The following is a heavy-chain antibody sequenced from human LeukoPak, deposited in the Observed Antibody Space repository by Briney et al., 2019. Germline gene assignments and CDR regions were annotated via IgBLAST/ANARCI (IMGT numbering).Heavy chain of an antibody. V-gene: IGHV3-21*01. J-gene: IGHJ4*02. Sequence: GGSLRLSCAASGFTFSSYSMNWVRQAPGKGLEWVSSISSSSSYIYYADSVKGRFTISRDNAKNSLYLQMDSLRADDTAVYYCARAYCSSITCFEWGQGTLVTVSS. CDR3: ARAYCSSITCFE. CDR2: ISSSSSYI. CDR1: GFTFSSYS. D-gene: IGHD2-2*01.